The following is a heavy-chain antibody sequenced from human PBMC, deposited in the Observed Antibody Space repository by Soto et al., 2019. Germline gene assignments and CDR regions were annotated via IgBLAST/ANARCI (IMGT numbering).Heavy chain of an antibody. Sequence: GVSLRLSCAASGFTFSSYSMNWVRQAPGKGLEWVSSISSSSSYIYYADSVKGRFTISRDNAKNSLYLQMNSLRAEDTAVYYCARENLGELSFSLFDYWGQGTLVTVSS. CDR3: ARENLGELSFSLFDY. J-gene: IGHJ4*02. CDR2: ISSSSSYI. V-gene: IGHV3-21*01. CDR1: GFTFSSYS. D-gene: IGHD3-16*02.